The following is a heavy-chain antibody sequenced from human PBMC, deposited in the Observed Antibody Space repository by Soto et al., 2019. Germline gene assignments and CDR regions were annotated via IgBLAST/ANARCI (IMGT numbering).Heavy chain of an antibody. D-gene: IGHD2-21*01. CDR3: ARTTIAGIRGYFDY. CDR2: IYPGDSDT. CDR1: GYSFSTSW. V-gene: IGHV5-51*01. Sequence: EVQLVQSGAEVKKPGESLKISCQGSGYSFSTSWIGWVRQMPGKGLEWMGIIYPGDSDTRYSPSFQGQVTISADKSXXTAFLQWSSLKASDTATYYCARTTIAGIRGYFDYWGQGTLVTVSS. J-gene: IGHJ4*02.